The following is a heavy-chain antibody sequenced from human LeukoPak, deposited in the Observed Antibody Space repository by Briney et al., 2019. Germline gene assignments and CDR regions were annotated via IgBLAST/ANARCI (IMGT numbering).Heavy chain of an antibody. J-gene: IGHJ6*02. CDR3: ARDIVVVVAATQNYGMDV. Sequence: GGSLRLSCATTGFTFSAYTMNWVRQAPGKGLEWVSSIAASGSTYYLDSVKGRFTISRDNAKTSLHLQMNSLRAEDTAVYYCARDIVVVVAATQNYGMDVWGQGTTVTVSS. CDR2: IAASGST. CDR1: GFTFSAYT. V-gene: IGHV3-69-1*01. D-gene: IGHD2-15*01.